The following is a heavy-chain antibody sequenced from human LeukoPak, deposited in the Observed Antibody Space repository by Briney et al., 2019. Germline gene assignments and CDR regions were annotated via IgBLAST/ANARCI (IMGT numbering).Heavy chain of an antibody. CDR3: ARVKSGSYFQYFQH. V-gene: IGHV3-21*01. CDR1: GFTFSSYS. J-gene: IGHJ1*01. CDR2: ISSSSSYI. D-gene: IGHD1-26*01. Sequence: GGSLRLSCAASGFTFSSYSMNWVRQAPGKGLEWVSSISSSSSYIYYADSVKGRFTISRDNAKNSLYLQMNSLRAEDTAVYYCARVKSGSYFQYFQHWGQGTLVTVSS.